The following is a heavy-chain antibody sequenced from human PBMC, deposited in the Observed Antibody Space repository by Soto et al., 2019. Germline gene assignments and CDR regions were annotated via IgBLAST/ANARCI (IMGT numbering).Heavy chain of an antibody. V-gene: IGHV2-5*02. CDR1: GFSLSTYDMG. CDR2: IYWDDDK. D-gene: IGHD2-2*01. J-gene: IGHJ4*02. CDR3: AHAGEYVMLTFDH. Sequence: QITLKESGPTLVRPAQTLTLTCDFSGFSLSTYDMGVAWIRQPPGKALEWLALIYWDDDKRYSPSLKDRLAISKDTSSNQVVLTITNMDPGDTATYFCAHAGEYVMLTFDHWGPGTLVTASS.